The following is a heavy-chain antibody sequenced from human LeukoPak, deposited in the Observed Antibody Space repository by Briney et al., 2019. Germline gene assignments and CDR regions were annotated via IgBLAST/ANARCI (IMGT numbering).Heavy chain of an antibody. CDR3: TTEAVWGYDYYNY. Sequence: PGGSLRLSCAASGFTFNKYDIHWVRQAPGKGLEWLAVVSYDGSNKYYADSVKGRFTISRDNSKNTLYLQMNSLKTEDTAVYYCTTEAVWGYDYYNYWGQGTLVTVSS. V-gene: IGHV3-30*03. CDR1: GFTFNKYD. CDR2: VSYDGSNK. J-gene: IGHJ4*02. D-gene: IGHD5-12*01.